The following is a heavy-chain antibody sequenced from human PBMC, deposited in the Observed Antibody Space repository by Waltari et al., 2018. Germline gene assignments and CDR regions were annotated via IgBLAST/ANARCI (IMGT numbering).Heavy chain of an antibody. J-gene: IGHJ4*02. CDR1: GFIFNSYW. CDR2: INYDGSST. V-gene: IGHV3-74*01. D-gene: IGHD6-13*01. CDR3: IRENIAAAGLES. Sequence: VQLVESGGGLVQPGGSLRLSCVASGFIFNSYWMDWVRQAPGKGLVWVSRINYDGSSTTYADSVKGRFTISRDNAKNTLYLHMSSLRAEDTAVYYCIRENIAAAGLESWGQGTLVTVSS.